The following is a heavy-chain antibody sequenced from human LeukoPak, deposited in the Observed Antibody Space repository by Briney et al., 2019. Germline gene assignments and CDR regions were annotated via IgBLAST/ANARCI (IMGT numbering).Heavy chain of an antibody. Sequence: GGSLRLSCAASGFTFSSYAMSWVRQAPGKGLEWVSSFSGSGGSIYYADSVKGRFTISRDNSKNTLYLQMNSLRVEDTALYYCAKDRAYGQFLWGNDYWGQGTLVTVSS. CDR3: AKDRAYGQFLWGNDY. CDR2: FSGSGGSI. CDR1: GFTFSSYA. J-gene: IGHJ4*02. V-gene: IGHV3-23*01. D-gene: IGHD2-21*01.